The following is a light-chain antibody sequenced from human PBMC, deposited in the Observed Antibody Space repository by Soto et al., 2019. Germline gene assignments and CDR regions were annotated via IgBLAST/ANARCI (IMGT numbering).Light chain of an antibody. V-gene: IGLV2-14*01. J-gene: IGLJ1*01. CDR3: SSYTSSSTPV. Sequence: QSALTQPASVSGSPGQSITISCTGTSSDVGGYNYVSWYQQRPGKAPKLMIYDVSNRPSGVSNRFSGSKSGNTASLTISGLQAEDEADCYCSSYTSSSTPVFGTGTKVTVL. CDR2: DVS. CDR1: SSDVGGYNY.